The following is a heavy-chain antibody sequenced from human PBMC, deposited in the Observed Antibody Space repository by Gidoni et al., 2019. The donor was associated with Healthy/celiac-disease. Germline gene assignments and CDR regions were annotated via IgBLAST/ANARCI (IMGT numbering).Heavy chain of an antibody. CDR1: GFTFSSYW. J-gene: IGHJ5*02. Sequence: EVQLVESGGGLVQPGGSLRLSCAASGFTFSSYWMHWVRQAPGKGLVWVSRINSDGSSTSYADSVKGRFTISRDNAKNTLYLQMNSLRAEDTAVYYCARAAAQYNWFDPWGQGTLVTVSS. CDR3: ARAAAQYNWFDP. CDR2: INSDGSST. V-gene: IGHV3-74*01. D-gene: IGHD2-2*01.